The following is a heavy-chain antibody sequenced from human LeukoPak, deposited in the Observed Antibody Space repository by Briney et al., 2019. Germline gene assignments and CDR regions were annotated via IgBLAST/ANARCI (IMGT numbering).Heavy chain of an antibody. CDR2: IYYSGST. Sequence: SETLSLTCTVSGGSISSYYWSWIRQPPGKGLEWIGYIYYSGSTNYNPSLKSQVTISVDTSKNQFSLKLSSVTAADTAVYYCARDYYDSSGYYFHDAFDIWGQGTMVTVSS. CDR3: ARDYYDSSGYYFHDAFDI. J-gene: IGHJ3*02. V-gene: IGHV4-59*01. D-gene: IGHD3-22*01. CDR1: GGSISSYY.